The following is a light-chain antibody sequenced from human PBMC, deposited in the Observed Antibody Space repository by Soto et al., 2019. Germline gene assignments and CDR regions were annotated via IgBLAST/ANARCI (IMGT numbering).Light chain of an antibody. V-gene: IGKV1-5*03. J-gene: IGKJ2*01. CDR2: KTS. Sequence: DIPMTQSPSTLSASVGDRVTITCRASQSISSRLAWYQQKPGKAPKLLLYKTSSLESGVPSRFSGSGSGTEFTLTISSLQPDDLATYYCQQYNSYPYTFGQGTKLQIK. CDR3: QQYNSYPYT. CDR1: QSISSR.